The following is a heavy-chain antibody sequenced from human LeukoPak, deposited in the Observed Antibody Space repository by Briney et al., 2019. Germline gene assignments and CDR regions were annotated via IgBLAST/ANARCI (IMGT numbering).Heavy chain of an antibody. D-gene: IGHD3-22*01. J-gene: IGHJ4*02. V-gene: IGHV3-23*01. Sequence: GGSLRLSCAASGFTFSTYAMTWVRQAPGKGLEWVSDISGTGGRTYYADSVKGRFTISRDNSKNTVDLLMNSLRAEDTAIYYCARDVPYYYDSSGYYSPFDCWGQGTLVTVSS. CDR3: ARDVPYYYDSSGYYSPFDC. CDR2: ISGTGGRT. CDR1: GFTFSTYA.